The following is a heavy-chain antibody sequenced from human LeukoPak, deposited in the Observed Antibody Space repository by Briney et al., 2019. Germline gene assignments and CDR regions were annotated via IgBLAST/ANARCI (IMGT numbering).Heavy chain of an antibody. D-gene: IGHD2-2*01. CDR2: IIPIFGTA. CDR1: GYTFTSYG. Sequence: GASVKVSCKASGYTFTSYGISWVRQAPGQGLEWMGGIIPIFGTANYAQKFQGRVTITADESTSTAYMELSSLRSEDTAVYYCARVLSRGCSSTSCYLPYGMDVWGQGTTVTVSS. J-gene: IGHJ6*02. V-gene: IGHV1-69*13. CDR3: ARVLSRGCSSTSCYLPYGMDV.